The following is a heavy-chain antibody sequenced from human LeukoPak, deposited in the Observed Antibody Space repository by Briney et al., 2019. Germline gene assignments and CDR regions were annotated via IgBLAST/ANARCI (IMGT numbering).Heavy chain of an antibody. CDR1: GGSFSGYY. V-gene: IGHV4-34*01. D-gene: IGHD5-18*01. Sequence: SETLSLTCAVYGGSFSGYYWSWIRQPPGKGLEWIGEINHSGSTNYNPSLKSRVTISVDTSKNQFSLKLSSVTAADTDVYYCARAGGDSYGLVDYWGQGTLVTVSS. CDR2: INHSGST. CDR3: ARAGGDSYGLVDY. J-gene: IGHJ4*02.